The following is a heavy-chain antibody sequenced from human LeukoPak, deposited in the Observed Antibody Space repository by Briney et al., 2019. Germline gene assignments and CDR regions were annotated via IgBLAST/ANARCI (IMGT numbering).Heavy chain of an antibody. J-gene: IGHJ4*02. D-gene: IGHD1-14*01. CDR3: ASHTPFGMDV. Sequence: GGSLRLSCAASGFTFSSYSMNWVRQAPGKGLEWVSYISSSSNTIYYADSVKGRFTISRDNAKNSLFLQVNSLRDEDTAVYYCASHTPFGMDVWGQGTLVTVSS. CDR2: ISSSSNTI. V-gene: IGHV3-48*02. CDR1: GFTFSSYS.